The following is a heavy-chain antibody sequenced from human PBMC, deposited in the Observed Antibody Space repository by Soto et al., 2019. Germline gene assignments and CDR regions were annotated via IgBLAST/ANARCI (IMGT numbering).Heavy chain of an antibody. CDR3: ARHAWYGYYTYYYGMDV. Sequence: PMRLPWAVSGVTIAGFGSHRVRQTPGKGLEWVSSISSSSSYIYYADSVKGRFTISRDNAKNSLYLQMNSLRAEDTAVYYCARHAWYGYYTYYYGMDVWRQGSTVTVTS. V-gene: IGHV3-21*01. J-gene: IGHJ6*02. CDR1: GVTIAGFG. D-gene: IGHD3-3*01. CDR2: ISSSSSYI.